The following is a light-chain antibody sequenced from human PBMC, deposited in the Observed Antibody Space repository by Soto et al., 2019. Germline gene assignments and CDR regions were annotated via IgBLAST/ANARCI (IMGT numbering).Light chain of an antibody. Sequence: DIQMTQSPSTLSASVGDRVTITCRASQSIRSWLAWYQQKPGKAPKLLIYKASSLESGVPSRFSGSGSGTEFTLTISSLQPDDFATYYCQQHNSYPFTFGPGTKVDI. CDR1: QSIRSW. CDR3: QQHNSYPFT. J-gene: IGKJ3*01. V-gene: IGKV1-5*03. CDR2: KAS.